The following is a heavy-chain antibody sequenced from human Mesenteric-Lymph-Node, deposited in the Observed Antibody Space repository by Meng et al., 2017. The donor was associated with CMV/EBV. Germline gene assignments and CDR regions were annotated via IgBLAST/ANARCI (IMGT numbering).Heavy chain of an antibody. D-gene: IGHD4-17*01. Sequence: GESLKISCAASGFSFDDYGMSWVRQAPGKGLEWVSAIAAGGTNTYYADSVKGRFTISRDESKKTAYLQMNSLRHEDTATYYCAKDLYFGAQSGKYYYGMAGWGQGTTVTVSS. J-gene: IGHJ6*02. CDR3: AKDLYFGAQSGKYYYGMAG. CDR2: IAAGGTNT. CDR1: GFSFDDYG. V-gene: IGHV3-23*01.